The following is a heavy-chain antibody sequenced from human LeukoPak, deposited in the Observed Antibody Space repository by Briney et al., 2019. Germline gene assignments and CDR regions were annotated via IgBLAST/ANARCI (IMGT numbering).Heavy chain of an antibody. CDR2: ISYDGSNK. J-gene: IGHJ5*02. CDR3: AKGDWFDP. V-gene: IGHV3-30*18. CDR1: GFTFSSYG. Sequence: GGSLRLSCAASGFTFSSYGMHWVRQAPGKGLEWVAVISYDGSNKYYADSVKSRFTISRDNSKNTLYLQMNSLRAEDTAVYYCAKGDWFDPWGQGTLVTVSS.